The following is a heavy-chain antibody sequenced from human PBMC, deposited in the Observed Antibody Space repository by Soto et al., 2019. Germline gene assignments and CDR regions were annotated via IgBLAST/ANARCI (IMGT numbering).Heavy chain of an antibody. CDR3: TRDLRDKVGKPEMAKIAY. CDR1: GFTFSYYY. CDR2: ISFSSTYI. V-gene: IGHV3-21*01. D-gene: IGHD1-26*01. J-gene: IGHJ4*01. Sequence: GGSLRLFCAASGFTFSYYYMNWVRQAPGKGLEWVSSISFSSTYIYYADSVKGRFTISRDNAKNSLYLQMNSLRAEDPAVYYCTRDLRDKVGKPEMAKIAYWGHGTLVTESS.